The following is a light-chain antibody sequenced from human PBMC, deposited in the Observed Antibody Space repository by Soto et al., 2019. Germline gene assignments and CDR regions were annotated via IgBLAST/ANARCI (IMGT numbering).Light chain of an antibody. J-gene: IGKJ1*01. CDR3: QHYGYTRWT. Sequence: EFVITQSPSTLYVSQGERATLSCRASQSVSTDLAWYQHKPGQAPRLLIYGASSRATGIPDRFSGSGSGTDFTLTITRREAEDVVVDYCQHYGYTRWTFGQGTKVDIK. CDR2: GAS. CDR1: QSVSTD. V-gene: IGKV3-20*01.